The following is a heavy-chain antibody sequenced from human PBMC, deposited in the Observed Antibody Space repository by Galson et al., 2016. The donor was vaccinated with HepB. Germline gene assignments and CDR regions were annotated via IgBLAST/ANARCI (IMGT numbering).Heavy chain of an antibody. J-gene: IGHJ2*01. CDR3: AKNLNYDIMTGYYANWHFDL. CDR1: GFIFSVYG. CDR2: ISYDGSNK. D-gene: IGHD3-9*01. Sequence: SLRLSCAASGFIFSVYGMHWVRQTPGKGLEWVAVISYDGSNKYYADSVKGRFTISRDNSKKTLYLQMNSLRAEDTAVYYCAKNLNYDIMTGYYANWHFDLWGRGTLVTVSS. V-gene: IGHV3-30*18.